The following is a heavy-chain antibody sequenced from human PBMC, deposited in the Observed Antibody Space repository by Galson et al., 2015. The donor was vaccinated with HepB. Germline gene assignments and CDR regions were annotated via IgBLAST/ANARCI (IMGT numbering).Heavy chain of an antibody. V-gene: IGHV3-53*01. CDR3: ARGVGATDF. D-gene: IGHD1-26*01. CDR1: GFSISSNY. CDR2: IYSDGTA. Sequence: SLRLSCAVSGFSISSNYMTWVRQAPVKGLEWVSVIYSDGTAYYADSVKGRSNISRDNSKNTVYLQMNSLRAEDTAVYYCARGVGATDFWGQGTLVTVSS. J-gene: IGHJ4*02.